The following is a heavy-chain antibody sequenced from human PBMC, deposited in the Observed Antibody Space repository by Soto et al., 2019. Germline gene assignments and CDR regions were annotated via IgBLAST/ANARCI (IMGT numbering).Heavy chain of an antibody. D-gene: IGHD1-26*01. CDR1: GGSISTNNW. Sequence: QVLLQESGPGLINASGTLSLTCGVSGGSISTNNWWSWVRQTPGQGLEWIAEVYHTGSTNYTPSLKRRLTISVDKSKNQVSLRLTSVTAADSAVYYCARAKLCNTLSFTHSFDTWGQGTLVSVSS. CDR2: VYHTGST. V-gene: IGHV4-4*02. CDR3: ARAKLCNTLSFTHSFDT. J-gene: IGHJ4*02.